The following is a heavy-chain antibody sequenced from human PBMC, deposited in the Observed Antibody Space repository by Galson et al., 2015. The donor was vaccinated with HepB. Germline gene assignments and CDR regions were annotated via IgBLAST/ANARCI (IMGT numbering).Heavy chain of an antibody. CDR3: ARTRSGWYEVDY. D-gene: IGHD6-13*01. CDR1: GYTFTSYY. J-gene: IGHJ4*02. V-gene: IGHV1-46*01. Sequence: SVKVSCKASGYTFTSYYMHWVRHAPGQGLEWMGIINPSGGSTSYAQKFQGRVTMTRDTSTSTVYMELSSLRSEDTAVYYCARTRSGWYEVDYWGQGTLVTVSS. CDR2: INPSGGST.